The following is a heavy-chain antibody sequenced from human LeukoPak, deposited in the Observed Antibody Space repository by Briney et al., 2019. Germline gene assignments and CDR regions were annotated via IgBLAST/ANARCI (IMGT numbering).Heavy chain of an antibody. Sequence: ASVKVSCKASGYTFTSYYMHWVRQAPGQGLEWMGIINPSGGSTSYAQKFQGRVTMTRDTSTSTVYMELSSLRSEDTAVYYCARAASAKITMVRGVVAAFDIWGQGTMVTVSS. D-gene: IGHD3-10*01. CDR3: ARAASAKITMVRGVVAAFDI. J-gene: IGHJ3*02. CDR2: INPSGGST. CDR1: GYTFTSYY. V-gene: IGHV1-46*01.